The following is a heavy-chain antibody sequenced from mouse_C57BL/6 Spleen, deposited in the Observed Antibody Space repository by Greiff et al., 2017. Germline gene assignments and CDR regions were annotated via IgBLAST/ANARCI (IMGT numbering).Heavy chain of an antibody. V-gene: IGHV1-18*01. CDR3: ARRAIYYGNYWYFDV. D-gene: IGHD2-1*01. J-gene: IGHJ1*03. CDR2: INPNNGGT. Sequence: EVQLQESGPELVKPGASVKIPCKASGYTFTDYNMDWVKQSHGKSLEWIGDINPNNGGTIYNQKFKGKATLTVDKSSSTAYMELRSLTSEDTAVYYCARRAIYYGNYWYFDVWGTGTTVTVSS. CDR1: GYTFTDYN.